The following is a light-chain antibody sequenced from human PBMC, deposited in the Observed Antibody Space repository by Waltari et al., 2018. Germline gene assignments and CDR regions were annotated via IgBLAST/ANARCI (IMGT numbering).Light chain of an antibody. CDR2: SNN. J-gene: IGLJ3*02. CDR3: ATWDGILRKV. CDR1: SSNIGNNY. V-gene: IGLV1-47*01. Sequence: QSVLSQPPSASGTPGQRATISCSGSSSNIGNNYVYRYQQLPGTAPKLLIYSNNQRPYRVPDRFPGSKTGTSACLANNERRSEDEADYYCATWDGILRKVFGGVTGLT.